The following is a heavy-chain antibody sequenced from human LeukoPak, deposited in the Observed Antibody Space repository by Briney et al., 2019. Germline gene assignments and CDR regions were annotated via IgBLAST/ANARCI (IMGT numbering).Heavy chain of an antibody. D-gene: IGHD2-2*02. V-gene: IGHV3-9*01. CDR2: ISWNSDNI. CDR1: GFTFEEYG. Sequence: GRSLRLTCAASGFTFEEYGMHWVRQVPGKGLEWVSAISWNSDNIDYADSVKGRFTISRDNAKNSLYLEMSSLRNEDTAFYYCAKAGCSSTTCYTNSWGQGTLVTVSS. CDR3: AKAGCSSTTCYTNS. J-gene: IGHJ4*02.